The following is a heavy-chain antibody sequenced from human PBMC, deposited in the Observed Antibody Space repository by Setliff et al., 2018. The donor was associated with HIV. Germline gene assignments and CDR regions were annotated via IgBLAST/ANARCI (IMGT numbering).Heavy chain of an antibody. CDR1: GGSFSGYY. J-gene: IGHJ5*02. Sequence: LSLTCAVYGGSFSGYYWSWIRQPPGKGLEWIGEINHSGSTNYNPSLKSRVTISVDTSKSQFSLKLSSVTAADTAVYYCARHDLYYYGSGRSGFDPWGQGTLVTVSS. D-gene: IGHD3-10*01. V-gene: IGHV4-34*01. CDR3: ARHDLYYYGSGRSGFDP. CDR2: INHSGST.